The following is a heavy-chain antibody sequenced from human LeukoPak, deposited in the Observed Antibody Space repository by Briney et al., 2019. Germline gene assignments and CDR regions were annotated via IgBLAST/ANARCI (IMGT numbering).Heavy chain of an antibody. CDR3: ARLGGYSGYDVALGAFDI. J-gene: IGHJ3*02. V-gene: IGHV4-39*01. Sequence: SETLSLTCTVSGGSISSSSYYWGWIRQPPGKGLEWIGNIYYSGSTYYNPSLKSRVTMSADTSKNQISLKLSSVTAADTAVYYCARLGGYSGYDVALGAFDIWGQGTMVTVSS. CDR1: GGSISSSSYY. D-gene: IGHD5-12*01. CDR2: IYYSGST.